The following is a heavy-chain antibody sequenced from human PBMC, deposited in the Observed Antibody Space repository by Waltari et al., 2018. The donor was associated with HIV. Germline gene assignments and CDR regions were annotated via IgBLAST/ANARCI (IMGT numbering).Heavy chain of an antibody. CDR1: GDSVSTKNGA. D-gene: IGHD1-1*01. Sequence: QVQLQQSGPGLVIPSQTLPLTCAISGDSVSTKNGAWNWIRQSPSRGLEWLGRTYYRSKWYNDYAASVKSRISINPDTSKNQFSLHLNSVTPEDTAVYYCARSPGRTSDFDYWGQGTLVTVSS. CDR2: TYYRSKWYN. CDR3: ARSPGRTSDFDY. V-gene: IGHV6-1*01. J-gene: IGHJ4*02.